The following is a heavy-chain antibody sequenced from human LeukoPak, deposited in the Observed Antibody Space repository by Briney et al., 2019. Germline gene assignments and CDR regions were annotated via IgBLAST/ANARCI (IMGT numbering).Heavy chain of an antibody. CDR1: GYTFTTYG. Sequence: SVKVSCKASGYTFTTYGINWVRQAPGQGLEWMGRIIPILGIANYAQKFQGRVTITADKSTSTAYMELSSLRSEDTAVYYCARDLHYDSSGYYYGADAFDIWGQGTMVTVSS. V-gene: IGHV1-69*04. D-gene: IGHD3-22*01. J-gene: IGHJ3*02. CDR2: IIPILGIA. CDR3: ARDLHYDSSGYYYGADAFDI.